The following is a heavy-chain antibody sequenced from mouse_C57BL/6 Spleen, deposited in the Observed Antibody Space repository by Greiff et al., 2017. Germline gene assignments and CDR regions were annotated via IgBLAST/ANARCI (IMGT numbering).Heavy chain of an antibody. D-gene: IGHD2-1*01. J-gene: IGHJ2*01. V-gene: IGHV1-50*01. CDR2: LAPSDSYT. CDR3: ARRIYSGGYFDY. Sequence: QVQLQQPVAELVTPGASVKLSCKASGYTFTSYWMQWAKQRPGQGLEWIGELAPSDSYTNYNQKFKGKATLTVDTSPSTAYMQLSSLTSEDSAVYYCARRIYSGGYFDYWGQGNTLTDSS. CDR1: GYTFTSYW.